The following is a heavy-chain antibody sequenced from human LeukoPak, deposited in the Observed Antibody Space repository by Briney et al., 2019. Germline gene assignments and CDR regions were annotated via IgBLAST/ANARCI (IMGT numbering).Heavy chain of an antibody. CDR1: GGSISSSSYY. CDR3: AREDVGVNAVFDY. J-gene: IGHJ4*02. D-gene: IGHD2-21*01. V-gene: IGHV4-39*07. CDR2: IYYSGST. Sequence: SETLSLTCTVSGGSISSSSYYWGWLRQPPGKGLEWIGSIYYSGSTYYNPSLKSRVTISVNTSKNQFSLKLSSVTAADTAVYYCAREDVGVNAVFDYWGQGTLGTVSA.